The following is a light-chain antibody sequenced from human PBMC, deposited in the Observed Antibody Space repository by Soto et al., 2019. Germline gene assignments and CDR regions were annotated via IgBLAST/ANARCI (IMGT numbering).Light chain of an antibody. Sequence: ALTQPASVSGSPGQSITISCTGTSSDVGGFNSVSWYQLRPGTAPKLILYDVVDRPSGVSYRFSGSKSGNTASLTISGLQAADEADYFCSSYTSTMTNVFGSGTKLTVL. CDR3: SSYTSTMTNV. CDR2: DVV. J-gene: IGLJ1*01. V-gene: IGLV2-14*03. CDR1: SSDVGGFNS.